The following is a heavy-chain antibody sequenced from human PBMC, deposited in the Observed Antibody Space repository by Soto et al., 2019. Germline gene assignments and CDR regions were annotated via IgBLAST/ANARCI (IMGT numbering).Heavy chain of an antibody. D-gene: IGHD3-22*01. J-gene: IGHJ4*02. V-gene: IGHV3-23*01. CDR3: AKVTYYYDSSGYYPYYFDY. Sequence: GGSLRLSCAASGFTFSSYAISWVRQAPGKGLELFSAIIGSGVSTYYADSVKGRFTISRNNSKNTLYMQMNSLRAEDTAVYYCAKVTYYYDSSGYYPYYFDYWGQGALVTVSS. CDR2: IIGSGVST. CDR1: GFTFSSYA.